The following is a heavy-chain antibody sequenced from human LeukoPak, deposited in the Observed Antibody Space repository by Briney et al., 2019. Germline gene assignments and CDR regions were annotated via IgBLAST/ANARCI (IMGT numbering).Heavy chain of an antibody. CDR3: ARVVAGGGTLYYYYMDV. J-gene: IGHJ6*03. Sequence: PGGSLRLSCAASGLIFSNFWMNWVRQAPGKGLEWVANIKEDGNEKYYVDSVKGRFTISRDNAKNSLYLQMNNLRAEDTAVYYCARVVAGGGTLYYYYMDVWGKGTTVTVSS. D-gene: IGHD2-15*01. CDR2: IKEDGNEK. V-gene: IGHV3-7*01. CDR1: GLIFSNFW.